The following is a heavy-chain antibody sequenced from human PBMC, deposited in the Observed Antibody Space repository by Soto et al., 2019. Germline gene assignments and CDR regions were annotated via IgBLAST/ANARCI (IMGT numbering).Heavy chain of an antibody. CDR2: IDPTDSYT. D-gene: IGHD3-10*01. Sequence: PGESLKISCKGSGYTFTSYWINWVRQMPGKGLEWMGRIDPTDSYTNYNPSFQGHVTISADKSLSTAYLQWDSLRASDTATYYCARRITAVEYLECWAQGTLVTVSS. CDR3: ARRITAVEYLEC. V-gene: IGHV5-10-1*01. CDR1: GYTFTSYW. J-gene: IGHJ4*02.